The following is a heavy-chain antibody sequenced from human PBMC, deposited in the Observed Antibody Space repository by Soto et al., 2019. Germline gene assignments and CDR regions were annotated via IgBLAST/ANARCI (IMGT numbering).Heavy chain of an antibody. CDR2: INSDGSST. CDR1: GFTFSNYW. Sequence: EVQLVESGGGLVQPGGSVRLSCAASGFTFSNYWMHWVRQAPGKGLVWVSRINSDGSSTSHADSVKGRFTISRDNAKNTLYRQMNSLRPEDTAVYYCARDEGVGTMVRGFDYWGQGTLVTVSS. CDR3: ARDEGVGTMVRGFDY. D-gene: IGHD3-10*01. J-gene: IGHJ4*02. V-gene: IGHV3-74*01.